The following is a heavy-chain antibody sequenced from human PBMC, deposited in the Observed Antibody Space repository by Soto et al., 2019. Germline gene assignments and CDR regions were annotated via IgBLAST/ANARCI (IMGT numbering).Heavy chain of an antibody. CDR2: IYVGASST. Sequence: GESLKISCQGSGYSFTNYWIGWVRQMPGKGLEWVGIIYVGASSTRYSPSFQGQVTISADKSISTAYLQWSSLKVSDTAIYYCARGSGSPNYYYPMDVWGQGTTVTVSS. V-gene: IGHV5-51*01. D-gene: IGHD3-10*01. CDR1: GYSFTNYW. J-gene: IGHJ6*02. CDR3: ARGSGSPNYYYPMDV.